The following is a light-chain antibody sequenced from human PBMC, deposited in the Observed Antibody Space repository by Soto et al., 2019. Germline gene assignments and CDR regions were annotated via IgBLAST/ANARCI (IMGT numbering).Light chain of an antibody. CDR2: DVS. V-gene: IGLV2-14*03. CDR3: NSYLTNIVA. J-gene: IGLJ2*01. CDR1: SGDVGTYDY. Sequence: QSVLTQPASVSGSLGQSITISCTGTSGDVGTYDYVSWYQQHPGKAPKLLIFDVSSRPSGISDRFSGSKSGNTASLTISGLQAEDEADYYCNSYLTNIVAFGGGTKLTVL.